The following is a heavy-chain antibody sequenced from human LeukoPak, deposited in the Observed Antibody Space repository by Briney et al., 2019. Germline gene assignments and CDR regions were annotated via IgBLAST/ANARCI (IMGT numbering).Heavy chain of an antibody. CDR2: INPNSGGT. J-gene: IGHJ4*02. D-gene: IGHD1-26*01. CDR1: GYTFTGYY. Sequence: ASVKVSCKASGYTFTGYYMHWVRQAPGQGLEWMGWINPNSGGTNYAQKFQGRVTMTTDTSTSTAYMELRSLRSDDTAVYYCARFFDPFRSGSYYGGYFDYWGQGTLVTVSS. CDR3: ARFFDPFRSGSYYGGYFDY. V-gene: IGHV1-2*02.